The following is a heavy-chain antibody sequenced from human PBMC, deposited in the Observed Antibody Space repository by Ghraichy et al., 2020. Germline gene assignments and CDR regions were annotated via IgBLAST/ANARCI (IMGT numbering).Heavy chain of an antibody. Sequence: SQTLSLTCTVSGGSISSSSYYWGWIRQPPGKGLEWIGSIYYSGSTYYNPSLKSRVTISVDTSKNQFSLKLSSVTAADTAVYYCARHPPYPPSPPDYWGQGTLVTVSS. CDR3: ARHPPYPPSPPDY. V-gene: IGHV4-39*01. CDR2: IYYSGST. J-gene: IGHJ4*02. D-gene: IGHD2-2*01. CDR1: GGSISSSSYY.